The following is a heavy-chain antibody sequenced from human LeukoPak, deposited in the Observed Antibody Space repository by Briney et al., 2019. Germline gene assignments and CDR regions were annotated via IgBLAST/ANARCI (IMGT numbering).Heavy chain of an antibody. CDR1: GGSISSYY. CDR2: IYYTGST. J-gene: IGHJ4*02. CDR3: ESGFGYYFDY. D-gene: IGHD3-10*01. Sequence: SETLSLTCTVSGGSISSYYWGWIRQPPGKGLEWIGSIYYTGSTYYNPSLKSRVTISVDTSKNQFSLKLSSVTATDTAVYYCESGFGYYFDYWGQGTLVTVSS. V-gene: IGHV4-39*01.